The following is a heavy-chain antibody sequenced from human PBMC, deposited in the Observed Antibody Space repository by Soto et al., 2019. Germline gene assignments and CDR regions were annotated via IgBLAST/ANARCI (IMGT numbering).Heavy chain of an antibody. CDR2: MNPNSGDT. V-gene: IGHV1-8*01. J-gene: IGHJ5*02. CDR3: AREHRGDQTRSDH. CDR1: GYTFTSFD. Sequence: QVQLVQSGAEVKKPGASVKVSCKASGYTFTSFDINWVRQATGQGLEWMGCMNPNSGDTDYAQKFQGRVTMTRNTSTSTAYMELSSLPGDDTAVYYCAREHRGDQTRSDHWGQGTLVTVSS.